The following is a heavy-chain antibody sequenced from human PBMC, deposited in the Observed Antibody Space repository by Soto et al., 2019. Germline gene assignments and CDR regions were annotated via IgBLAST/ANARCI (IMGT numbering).Heavy chain of an antibody. CDR1: VFTFSSYA. V-gene: IGHV3-23*01. J-gene: IGHJ4*02. CDR2: ISGSGGST. CDR3: AKRRRDGYNSWGPFDY. Sequence: GGSLRLSCAASVFTFSSYAMSLVRQAPGKGLEWVSAISGSGGSTYYADSVKGRFTISRDNSKNTLYLQMNSLRAEDTAVYYCAKRRRDGYNSWGPFDYWGQGTLVTVSS. D-gene: IGHD5-12*01.